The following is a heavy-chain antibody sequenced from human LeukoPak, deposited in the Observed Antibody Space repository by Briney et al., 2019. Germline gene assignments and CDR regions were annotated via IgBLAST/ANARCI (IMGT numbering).Heavy chain of an antibody. CDR1: GFTFADYA. CDR2: ISWNSGTI. CDR3: AKDIRGSTSWYGLDY. J-gene: IGHJ4*02. Sequence: SLRLSCAASGFTFADYAMHWVRQAPGKGLEWVSGISWNSGTIGYADSVKGRFTISRDNAKNSLYLQMNSLRAEDTALYYCAKDIRGSTSWYGLDYWGQGTLVTVSS. V-gene: IGHV3-9*01. D-gene: IGHD6-13*01.